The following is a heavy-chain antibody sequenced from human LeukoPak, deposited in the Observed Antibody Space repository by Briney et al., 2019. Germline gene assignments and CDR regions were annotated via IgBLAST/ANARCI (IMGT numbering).Heavy chain of an antibody. CDR2: ISYDGSNK. CDR1: GFTFSSYA. Sequence: PGGSLRLSCAASGFTFSSYAMHWVRQAPGKGLEWVAVISYDGSNKYYADSVKGRFTISRDNPKNTLYLQMNSLRAEDTAVYYCARERPEWLRFEGINFLDYWGQGTLVTVSS. CDR3: ARERPEWLRFEGINFLDY. J-gene: IGHJ4*02. D-gene: IGHD5-12*01. V-gene: IGHV3-30-3*01.